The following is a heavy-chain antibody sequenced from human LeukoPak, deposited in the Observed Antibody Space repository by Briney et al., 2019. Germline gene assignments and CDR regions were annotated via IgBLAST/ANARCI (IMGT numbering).Heavy chain of an antibody. CDR3: AKAPDGQYTSSWYTVDY. J-gene: IGHJ4*02. CDR2: IRGSGVNT. V-gene: IGHV3-23*01. D-gene: IGHD6-13*01. Sequence: GGSLRLSCAASGFTFSSYAMNGVRQARGKGLQGVSSIRGSGVNTYYADSVKGRFTISRDNSKDTLYLKMNSLRAENTAVYYCAKAPDGQYTSSWYTVDYWGQGTLVTVSS. CDR1: GFTFSSYA.